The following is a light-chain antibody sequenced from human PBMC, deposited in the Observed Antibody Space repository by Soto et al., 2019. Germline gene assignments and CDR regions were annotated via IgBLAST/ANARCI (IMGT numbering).Light chain of an antibody. V-gene: IGLV2-8*01. J-gene: IGLJ1*01. CDR1: SSDVGGYNY. Sequence: QSVLTQPPSASGSPGQSVAISCTGTSSDVGGYNYVSWYQQHPGKAPKLMIYEVNKRPSGVPDRFSGSKSGNTASLTVSGLQAEDEADYYCSSYSANSNVFGTGTKVTV. CDR3: SSYSANSNV. CDR2: EVN.